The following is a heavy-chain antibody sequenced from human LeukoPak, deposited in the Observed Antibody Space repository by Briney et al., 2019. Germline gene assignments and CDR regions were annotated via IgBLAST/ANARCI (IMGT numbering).Heavy chain of an antibody. V-gene: IGHV3-23*01. CDR1: GFTFSSYA. Sequence: GGSLRLSCAASGFTFSSYAMSWVRQAPGKGLEWVSSISGSGDNTYYAESVKGRFTISRDNSKNTLFLQMNSLRAEDTAVFYCAKRSGYTTGWFFDFWGQGTLVTVSS. CDR2: ISGSGDNT. CDR3: AKRSGYTTGWFFDF. J-gene: IGHJ4*02. D-gene: IGHD6-19*01.